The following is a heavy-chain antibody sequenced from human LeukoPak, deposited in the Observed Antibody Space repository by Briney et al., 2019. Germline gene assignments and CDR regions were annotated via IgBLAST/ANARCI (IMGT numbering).Heavy chain of an antibody. D-gene: IGHD6-19*01. J-gene: IGHJ4*02. Sequence: GGSLRLSCVASEFAVSSNYMTWVRQAPGKGLEWVSLINSDGTTDYSDSVKGRFTVSRDNFMNTVFLQMDSLRTEDTAVYYCAGAPQWVPQVYWGQGALVTVSS. CDR1: EFAVSSNY. CDR2: INSDGTT. CDR3: AGAPQWVPQVY. V-gene: IGHV3-53*01.